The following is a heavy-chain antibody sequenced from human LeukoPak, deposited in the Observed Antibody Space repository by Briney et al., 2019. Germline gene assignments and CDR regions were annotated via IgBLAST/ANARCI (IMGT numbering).Heavy chain of an antibody. Sequence: SQSLSLTCTVSGGSINSGNYYWSWIRQPAGKGPEWIGRIDTSGTTSYNPSLKSRVTMSVDTSKNQFSLKLSSVTAADTDVYYCARLDCSSTSCDGRGFDYWGQGTLVTVSS. CDR3: ARLDCSSTSCDGRGFDY. J-gene: IGHJ4*02. V-gene: IGHV4-61*02. D-gene: IGHD2-2*01. CDR1: GGSINSGNYY. CDR2: IDTSGTT.